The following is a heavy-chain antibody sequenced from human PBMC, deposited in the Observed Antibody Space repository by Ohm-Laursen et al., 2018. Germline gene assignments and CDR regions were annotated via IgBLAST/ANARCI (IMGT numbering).Heavy chain of an antibody. CDR1: GGAISSYY. CDR3: AGRGY. CDR2: INISGT. Sequence: TLSLTCTLSGGAISSYYWSWIRQPAGKGLEWIGRINISGTNYNPSLKSRVTMSVDTSKNQFSLNLSSGTAADTAVYYCAGRGYWGQGTLVTVSS. D-gene: IGHD1-26*01. V-gene: IGHV4-4*07. J-gene: IGHJ4*02.